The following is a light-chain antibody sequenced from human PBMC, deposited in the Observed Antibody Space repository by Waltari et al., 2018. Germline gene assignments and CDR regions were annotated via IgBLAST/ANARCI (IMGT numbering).Light chain of an antibody. Sequence: DIVMTQSPDSLAVSLGERAPISCESPQSVFYSSSNKNSLAWYQQKPGQPPKLLIHWASTRESGVPDRFSGSGSGTHFALTISSLQAEDVAVYYCQQCYSSPPTFGQGTKVEI. V-gene: IGKV4-1*01. CDR2: WAS. J-gene: IGKJ1*01. CDR3: QQCYSSPPT. CDR1: QSVFYSSSNKNS.